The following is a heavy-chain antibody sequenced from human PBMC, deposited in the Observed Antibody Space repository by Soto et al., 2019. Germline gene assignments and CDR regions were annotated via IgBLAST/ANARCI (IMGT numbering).Heavy chain of an antibody. J-gene: IGHJ4*02. CDR2: IKDGGST. CDR3: ARGQEGVVATH. CDR1: GGSFTGYY. D-gene: IGHD2-15*01. Sequence: QVQLQQWGAGLLKPSETLSLTCAVNGGSFTGYYWSWVRQPPGKGLEGIGEIKDGGSTNYSPSLRSRVTISADTSKKQFSLKVTSVTAADTAVYYCARGQEGVVATHWDQGTLVTVSS. V-gene: IGHV4-34*01.